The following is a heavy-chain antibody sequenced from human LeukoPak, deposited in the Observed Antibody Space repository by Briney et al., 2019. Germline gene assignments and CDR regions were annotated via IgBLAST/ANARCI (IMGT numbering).Heavy chain of an antibody. CDR1: GGSFSGYY. CDR2: INHSGST. D-gene: IGHD5-18*01. J-gene: IGHJ5*02. V-gene: IGHV4-34*01. CDR3: ARGRGYSYGHNWFDP. Sequence: SETLSLTCAVCGGSFSGYYWSWIRQPPGKGLEWIGEINHSGSTNYNPSLKSRVTISVDTSKNQFSLKLSSVTAADTAVYYCARGRGYSYGHNWFDPWGQGTLVTVSS.